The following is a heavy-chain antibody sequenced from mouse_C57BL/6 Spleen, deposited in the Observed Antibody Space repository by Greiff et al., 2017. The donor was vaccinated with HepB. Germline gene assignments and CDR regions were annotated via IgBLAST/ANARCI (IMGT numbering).Heavy chain of an antibody. CDR3: ARQEDYGYGVLDY. Sequence: EVQVVESGGDLVKPGGSLKLSCAASGFTFSSYGMSWVRQTPDKRLEWVATISSGGSYTYYPDSVKGRFTISRDNAKNTLYLQMSSLKSEDTAMYYCARQEDYGYGVLDYWGQGTTLTVSS. J-gene: IGHJ2*01. D-gene: IGHD2-2*01. CDR2: ISSGGSYT. V-gene: IGHV5-6*01. CDR1: GFTFSSYG.